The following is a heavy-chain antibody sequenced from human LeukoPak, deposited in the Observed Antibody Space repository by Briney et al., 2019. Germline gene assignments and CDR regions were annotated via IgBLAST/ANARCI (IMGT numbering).Heavy chain of an antibody. J-gene: IGHJ4*02. CDR2: ITGSGGSI. V-gene: IGHV3-23*01. Sequence: GGSLRLSCAASGSTFRLYVMTWVRQAPGKGLEWVSAITGSGGSIYYADSVRGRFPISRDNSKNTLYLQMNSLRAEDTAVYYCAHPSTPDYGGLDYWGQGTLVTVSS. CDR1: GSTFRLYV. CDR3: AHPSTPDYGGLDY. D-gene: IGHD4-17*01.